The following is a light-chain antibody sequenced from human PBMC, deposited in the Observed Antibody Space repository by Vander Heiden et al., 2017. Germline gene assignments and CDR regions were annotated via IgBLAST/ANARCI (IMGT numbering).Light chain of an antibody. V-gene: IGKV1-5*03. CDR2: KAS. CDR1: QSISSW. CDR3: QQYNSYSRT. Sequence: QLTQPPSTLSASVGDRVTITCRASQSISSWLAWYQQKPGKAPKLLIYKASSLESGVPSRFSGSGSGTEFTLTISSLQPDDFATYYCQQYNSYSRTFGQGTKVEIK. J-gene: IGKJ1*01.